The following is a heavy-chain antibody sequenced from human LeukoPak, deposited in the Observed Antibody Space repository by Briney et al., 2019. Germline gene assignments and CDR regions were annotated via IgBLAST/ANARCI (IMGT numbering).Heavy chain of an antibody. V-gene: IGHV5-51*01. Sequence: GESLQISCQGSGYSFPSYWINWVRQKPGKGLEWMWIIWPHDSDTRYSPSFQGQVTISADKSISTAYLQWSSLKASDTAIYYCAKSMVEIGADFDYWGQGTLVTVSS. CDR1: GYSFPSYW. J-gene: IGHJ4*02. CDR2: IWPHDSDT. CDR3: AKSMVEIGADFDY. D-gene: IGHD2-15*01.